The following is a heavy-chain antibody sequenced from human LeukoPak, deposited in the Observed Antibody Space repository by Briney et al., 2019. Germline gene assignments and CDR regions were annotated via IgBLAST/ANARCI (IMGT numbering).Heavy chain of an antibody. CDR3: ARTGITIFGVAIDY. Sequence: SETLSLTCAVYGGSFSGYYWSWIRQPPGKGLEGMGEINYSGSPNYNPSLKSRVTISVDTSKNQFSLKLSSVTAADTAVYYCARTGITIFGVAIDYWGQGTLVTVSS. CDR2: INYSGSP. V-gene: IGHV4-34*01. D-gene: IGHD3-3*01. CDR1: GGSFSGYY. J-gene: IGHJ4*02.